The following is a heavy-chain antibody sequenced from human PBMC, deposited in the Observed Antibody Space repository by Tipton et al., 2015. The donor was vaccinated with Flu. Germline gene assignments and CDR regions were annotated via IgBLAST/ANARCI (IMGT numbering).Heavy chain of an antibody. CDR3: ARGISDYGDLCLDY. CDR1: GFTLSTYW. D-gene: IGHD4-17*01. J-gene: IGHJ4*01. CDR2: IKQDGTDE. V-gene: IGHV3-7*01. Sequence: GSLRLSCAASGFTLSTYWMHWVRQAPGKGLEWVANIKQDGTDENYVDSVKGRFTVSRDNSKKSLDLHMNSLRAEDTAIYYCARGISDYGDLCLDYWGQGALVTVSS.